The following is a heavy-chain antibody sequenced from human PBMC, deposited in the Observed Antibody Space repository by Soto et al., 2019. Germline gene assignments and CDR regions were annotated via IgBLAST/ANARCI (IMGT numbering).Heavy chain of an antibody. CDR1: GFTFSSYG. Sequence: QVQLVESGGGVVQPGRSLRLSCAASGFTFSSYGMHWVRQAPGKGLEWVAVISYDGSNKYYADSVKGRFTISRDNSKNTLYLQMNSLRAEDTAVYYCAKILSNSGSYLCDYWGQGTLVTVSS. D-gene: IGHD1-26*01. CDR3: AKILSNSGSYLCDY. V-gene: IGHV3-30*18. J-gene: IGHJ4*02. CDR2: ISYDGSNK.